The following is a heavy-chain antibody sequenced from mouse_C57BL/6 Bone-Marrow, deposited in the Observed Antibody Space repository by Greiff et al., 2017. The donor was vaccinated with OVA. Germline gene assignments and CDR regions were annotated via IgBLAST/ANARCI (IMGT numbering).Heavy chain of an antibody. CDR3: TREELRHGDY. V-gene: IGHV1-15*01. Sequence: VKLMESGAELVRPGASVTLSCKASGYTFTDYEMHWVKQTPVHGLEWIGAIDPETGGTAYNQKFKGKAILTADKSSSTAYMELRSLTSEDSAVYYCTREELRHGDYWGQGTSVTVSS. D-gene: IGHD3-2*02. J-gene: IGHJ4*01. CDR1: GYTFTDYE. CDR2: IDPETGGT.